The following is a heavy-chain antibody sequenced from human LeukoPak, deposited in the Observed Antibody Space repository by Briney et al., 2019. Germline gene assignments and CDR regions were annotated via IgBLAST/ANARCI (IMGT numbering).Heavy chain of an antibody. CDR3: ARGYCTNGVCPTSYYYYYYMDV. CDR1: GGSISSYY. J-gene: IGHJ6*03. V-gene: IGHV4-59*12. D-gene: IGHD2-8*01. CDR2: IYYSGST. Sequence: SETLSLTCTVSGGSISSYYWSWIRPPPGKGLEWIGYIYYSGSTNYNPSLKSRVTISVDTSKNQFSLKLSSVTAADTAVYYCARGYCTNGVCPTSYYYYYYMDVWGKGTTVTVSS.